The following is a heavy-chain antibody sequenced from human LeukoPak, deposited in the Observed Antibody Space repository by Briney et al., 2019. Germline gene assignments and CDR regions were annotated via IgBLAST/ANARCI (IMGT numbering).Heavy chain of an antibody. Sequence: GASVKVSCKASGYTFTGYYMHWVRQAPGQGLEWMGWINPNSGGTNYAQKFQGRVTMTRDTSISTAYMELSRLRSDDTAVYYCARETESSGSYYPTGFYYYYMDVWGKGTTVTVSS. J-gene: IGHJ6*03. CDR2: INPNSGGT. V-gene: IGHV1-2*02. CDR1: GYTFTGYY. D-gene: IGHD1-26*01. CDR3: ARETESSGSYYPTGFYYYYMDV.